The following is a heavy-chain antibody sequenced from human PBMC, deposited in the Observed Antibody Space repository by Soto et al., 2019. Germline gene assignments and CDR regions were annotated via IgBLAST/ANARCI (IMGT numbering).Heavy chain of an antibody. J-gene: IGHJ5*01. Sequence: EVQLVQSGAEVRKPGESLRVSCKASGYNFTAFWIHWVRQTPGKALGWLGKIDPSDSYTNYSPSFEGHVTISADNSITTAYLQWSSLRASDTALYFCARVHKNWFDSWAQGTLVTVSS. V-gene: IGHV5-10-1*03. CDR3: ARVHKNWFDS. CDR2: IDPSDSYT. CDR1: GYNFTAFW.